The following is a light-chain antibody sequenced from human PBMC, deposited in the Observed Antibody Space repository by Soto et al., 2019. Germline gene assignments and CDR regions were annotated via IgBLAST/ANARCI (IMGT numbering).Light chain of an antibody. Sequence: DIQMTQSPSTLSASVGDRVTITCRASQSISRSLAWYQQKSGKAPKLLIYDDSSLESGVPSRFSGSGFGTEFTLTISGLQPDDFATYYCQQYQSYFLTFGPGTTVDMK. CDR1: QSISRS. CDR3: QQYQSYFLT. J-gene: IGKJ3*01. CDR2: DDS. V-gene: IGKV1-5*01.